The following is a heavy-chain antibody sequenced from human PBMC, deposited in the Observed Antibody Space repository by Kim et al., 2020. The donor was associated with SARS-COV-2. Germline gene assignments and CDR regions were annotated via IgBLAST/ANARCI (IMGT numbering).Heavy chain of an antibody. Sequence: ASVKVSCKSSGYRFSNYVVSWVRQAPGQGPELLGWISTKTGKPTYAQAFTGRFVLSMDTSVSTTYLQISSLKSEDTAVYYCARETASLIAYDFWSGYPSAFDLWGQGTMVTVSS. CDR2: ISTKTGKP. V-gene: IGHV7-4-1*02. D-gene: IGHD3-3*01. J-gene: IGHJ3*01. CDR1: GYRFSNYV. CDR3: ARETASLIAYDFWSGYPSAFDL.